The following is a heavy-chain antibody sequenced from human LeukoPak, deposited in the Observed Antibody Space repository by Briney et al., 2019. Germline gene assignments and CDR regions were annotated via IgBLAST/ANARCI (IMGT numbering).Heavy chain of an antibody. Sequence: ASVKVSCKASGYTFTGYYMHWVRQAPGQGLEWMGWINPNSGGTNYAQKFQGRVTMTRDTSISTAYMELSRLRSDDTAVYYCARLMWELPPHYYYIYVWGKGTTVTISS. D-gene: IGHD1-26*01. CDR1: GYTFTGYY. CDR3: ARLMWELPPHYYYIYV. J-gene: IGHJ6*03. V-gene: IGHV1-2*02. CDR2: INPNSGGT.